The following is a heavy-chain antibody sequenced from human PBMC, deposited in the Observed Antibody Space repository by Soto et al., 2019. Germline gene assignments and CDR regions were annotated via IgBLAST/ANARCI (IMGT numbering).Heavy chain of an antibody. Sequence: SVKVSCKASGGTFSSYAISWVRQAPGQGLEWMGGIIPIFGTANYAQKFQGRVTITADKSTSTAYMELSSLRSEDTAVYYCASLLWFGDYYYGMDVWGQGTTVTVSS. D-gene: IGHD3-10*01. CDR1: GGTFSSYA. CDR2: IIPIFGTA. J-gene: IGHJ6*02. CDR3: ASLLWFGDYYYGMDV. V-gene: IGHV1-69*06.